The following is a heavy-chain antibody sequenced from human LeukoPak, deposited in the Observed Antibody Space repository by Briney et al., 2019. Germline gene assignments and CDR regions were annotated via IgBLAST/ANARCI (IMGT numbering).Heavy chain of an antibody. CDR3: ASQLDYGDYKGSYYYYYYYMDV. CDR2: INPNSGGT. V-gene: IGHV1-2*02. Sequence: ASVKVSCKASGYTFTGYYMHWVRQAPGQGLEWMGWINPNSGGTNYAQKFQGRVTMTRDTSISTAYMELSRLRSDDTAVYYCASQLDYGDYKGSYYYYYYYMDVWGKGTTVTVSS. D-gene: IGHD4-17*01. CDR1: GYTFTGYY. J-gene: IGHJ6*03.